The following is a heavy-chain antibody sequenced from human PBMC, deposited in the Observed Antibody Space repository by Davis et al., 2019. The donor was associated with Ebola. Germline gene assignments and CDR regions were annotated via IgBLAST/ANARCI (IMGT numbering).Heavy chain of an antibody. CDR3: ARLYTCGWSIDY. V-gene: IGHV2-70*11. Sequence: SGPTLAQPPQLLTLTCSFSLFSLSPNGMCVNWFRQPPGKALEWLARIDWDDDKYYSTSLKTRLTISKDTSKNQVVLTMTNMDPVDTATYYCARLYTCGWSIDYWGQGTLVTVSS. J-gene: IGHJ4*02. CDR1: LFSLSPNGMC. CDR2: IDWDDDK. D-gene: IGHD6-19*01.